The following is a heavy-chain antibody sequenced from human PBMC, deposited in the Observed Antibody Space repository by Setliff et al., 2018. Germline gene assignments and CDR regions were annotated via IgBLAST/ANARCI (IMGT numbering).Heavy chain of an antibody. V-gene: IGHV3-11*04. CDR3: ARGDRWGYSYGPYYYGMDV. CDR1: GFTFSDYY. CDR2: ISSSGSTI. D-gene: IGHD5-18*01. J-gene: IGHJ6*02. Sequence: GESLKISCAASGFTFSDYYMSWIRQAPGKGLEWVSYISSSGSTIYYADSVKGRFTISRDNAKNSLYLQMNSLRAEDTAEYYCARGDRWGYSYGPYYYGMDVWGQGTTVTVSS.